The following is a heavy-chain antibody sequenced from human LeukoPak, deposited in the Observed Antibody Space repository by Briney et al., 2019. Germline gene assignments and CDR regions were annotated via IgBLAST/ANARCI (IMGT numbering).Heavy chain of an antibody. J-gene: IGHJ3*02. CDR2: IYSDGST. D-gene: IGHD1-1*01. V-gene: IGHV3-66*01. CDR3: AIDFLDWGTRTGAFDI. CDR1: GLTVSSNY. Sequence: GGSLRLSCAASGLTVSSNYISWVRQAPGKGLEWVSVIYSDGSTYYGASVKGRFTISRDISKNTLYLQMNSLRVEDTAMYYCAIDFLDWGTRTGAFDIWGQGTMVTVSP.